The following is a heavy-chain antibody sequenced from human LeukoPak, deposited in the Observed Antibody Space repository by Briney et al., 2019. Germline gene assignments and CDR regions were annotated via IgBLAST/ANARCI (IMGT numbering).Heavy chain of an antibody. Sequence: ASVKVSCKASGYTFTGYYMHWVRQAPGQGLEWMGWINPNSGGTDYAQKFQGRVTVTRDTSLNTAYMELSRLRSDDTAVYFCARAAWLIDAFDIWGQGTLVTVSS. V-gene: IGHV1-2*02. CDR2: INPNSGGT. CDR1: GYTFTGYY. CDR3: ARAAWLIDAFDI. J-gene: IGHJ3*02. D-gene: IGHD3-9*01.